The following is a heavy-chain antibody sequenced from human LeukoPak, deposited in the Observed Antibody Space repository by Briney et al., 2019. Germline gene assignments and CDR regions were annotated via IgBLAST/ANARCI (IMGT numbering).Heavy chain of an antibody. CDR1: GFTFSTYS. Sequence: GGSLRLSCAASGFTFSTYSMNWVRQAPGKGLEWVSSMSSSSSYIYYADSVKGRFTISRDNAKNSLYLQMNSLRAEDTAVYYCARSESSGVEYLQHWGQGTLVTVSS. D-gene: IGHD3-22*01. CDR3: ARSESSGVEYLQH. V-gene: IGHV3-21*01. CDR2: MSSSSSYI. J-gene: IGHJ1*01.